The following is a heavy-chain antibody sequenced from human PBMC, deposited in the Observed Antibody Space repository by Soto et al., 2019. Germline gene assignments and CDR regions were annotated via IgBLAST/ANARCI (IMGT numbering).Heavy chain of an antibody. CDR3: ARAPGYSGYDFGYYGMDV. CDR2: ISSSGSTI. D-gene: IGHD5-12*01. J-gene: IGHJ6*02. V-gene: IGHV3-48*03. Sequence: LRLSCAASGFTFSSYEMNWVRQAPGKGLEWVSYISSSGSTIYYADSVKGRFTISRDNAKNSLYLQMNSLRAEDMAVYYCARAPGYSGYDFGYYGMDVWGQGTTVTVSS. CDR1: GFTFSSYE.